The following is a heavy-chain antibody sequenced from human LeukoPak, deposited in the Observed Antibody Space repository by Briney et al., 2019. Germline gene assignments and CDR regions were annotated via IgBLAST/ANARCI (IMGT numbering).Heavy chain of an antibody. CDR2: IWHDGSHK. J-gene: IGHJ6*02. Sequence: HPGGSLRLSCAASGFTFSNYGMHWVRQAPGKGLEWVAVIWHDGSHKDYVDSVKGRFTISRDNSENTLYLQMDSLRAEDTAVYYCATAPPEQITIFGVVIRVGYYYGMDVWGQGTTVTVSS. CDR3: ATAPPEQITIFGVVIRVGYYYGMDV. CDR1: GFTFSNYG. V-gene: IGHV3-33*01. D-gene: IGHD3-3*01.